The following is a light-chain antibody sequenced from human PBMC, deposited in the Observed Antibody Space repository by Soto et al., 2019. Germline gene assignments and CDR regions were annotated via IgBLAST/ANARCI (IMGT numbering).Light chain of an antibody. CDR1: QSVSSN. Sequence: EIVMTQSPATLSVSPGERATLSCRASQSVSSNLAWYQQKPGQAPRLLIYGASTRATGIPARFSGSGSGTEFTLTISSLQSEDCALYYCQQYNSWFRTFGQGTKVEIK. J-gene: IGKJ1*01. V-gene: IGKV3-15*01. CDR2: GAS. CDR3: QQYNSWFRT.